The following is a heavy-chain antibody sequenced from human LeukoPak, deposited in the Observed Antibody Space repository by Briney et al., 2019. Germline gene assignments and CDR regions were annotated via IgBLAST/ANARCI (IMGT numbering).Heavy chain of an antibody. J-gene: IGHJ2*01. CDR3: GRGRADSSGYYGGRDWYFEL. D-gene: IGHD3-22*01. CDR2: IKQDGSEK. Sequence: GGSLRLSCAASGFTFSSYWMSWVRQAPGKGLEWVANIKQDGSEKYYVDSVKGRFTISRDNAKNSLYLQMSSLRSEDTAVYYCGRGRADSSGYYGGRDWYFELWGRGTLVTVSS. V-gene: IGHV3-7*03. CDR1: GFTFSSYW.